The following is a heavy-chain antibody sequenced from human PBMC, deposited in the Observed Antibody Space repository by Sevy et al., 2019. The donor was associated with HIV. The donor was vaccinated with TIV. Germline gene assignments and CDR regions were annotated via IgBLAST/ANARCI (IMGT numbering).Heavy chain of an antibody. V-gene: IGHV1-2*02. Sequence: ASVKVSCKASGYTFTGYYMHWVRQAPGQGLEWMGWINPDSGGPNYAAKFQGRVTLTRDTSISTAYMELSRLKSDDTAVYYCGRDDRDGYFDYWGQGTLVTVS. CDR2: INPDSGGP. J-gene: IGHJ4*02. CDR3: GRDDRDGYFDY. CDR1: GYTFTGYY.